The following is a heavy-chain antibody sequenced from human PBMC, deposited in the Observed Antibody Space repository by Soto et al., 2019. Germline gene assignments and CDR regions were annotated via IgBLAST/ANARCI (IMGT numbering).Heavy chain of an antibody. CDR1: GGSISSYY. Sequence: LSLTCTVSGGSISSYYWSWIRQPPGKGLEWIGYIYYCGSTNYNPSLKSRVTISVDTSKNQFSLKLSSVTAADTAVYYCAREPRPAGSHYYYYGMDVWGQGTTVTVSS. V-gene: IGHV4-59*01. D-gene: IGHD6-19*01. CDR3: AREPRPAGSHYYYYGMDV. J-gene: IGHJ6*02. CDR2: IYYCGST.